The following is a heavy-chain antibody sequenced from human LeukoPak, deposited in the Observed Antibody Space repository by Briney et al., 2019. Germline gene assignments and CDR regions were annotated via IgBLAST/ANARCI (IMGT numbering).Heavy chain of an antibody. D-gene: IGHD3-9*01. CDR1: GGSFSGYY. Sequence: SETLSLTCAVYGGSFSGYYWSWIRQPPGKGLEWIGEINHSGSTNYNPSLKSRVTISVDTSKNQFSLKLSSVTAADTAVYYCARVYGLRYFDWLGSFYYYYMDVWGKGTTVTVSS. CDR3: ARVYGLRYFDWLGSFYYYYMDV. CDR2: INHSGST. J-gene: IGHJ6*03. V-gene: IGHV4-34*01.